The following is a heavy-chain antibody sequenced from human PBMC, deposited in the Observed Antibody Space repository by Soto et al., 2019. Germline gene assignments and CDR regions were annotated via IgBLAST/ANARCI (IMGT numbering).Heavy chain of an antibody. CDR3: ARSAHGPADFDI. V-gene: IGHV4-59*01. CDR1: GGSISSYY. J-gene: IGHJ4*02. CDR2: IFSTGST. D-gene: IGHD2-15*01. Sequence: ASETLSLTCTVSGGSISSYYWSLIRQPPGKRLECIGHIFSTGSTNYNPSLKSRVTISLGTSENQLSLSLTSVTATDTAVYYCARSAHGPADFDIWGPGTLVTVS.